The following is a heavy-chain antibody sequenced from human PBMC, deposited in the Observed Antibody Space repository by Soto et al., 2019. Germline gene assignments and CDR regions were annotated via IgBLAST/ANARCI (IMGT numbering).Heavy chain of an antibody. CDR1: GFTFNTYA. CDR2: FTGGDGFT. CDR3: ARNGGKYVIVVGY. Sequence: PGGSLRLSCAASGFTFNTYALSWVRQRPGKGLEWVSAFTGGDGFTYYADSVKGRFTISRDNSKNALYLQMNSLRAEDTAVYYCARNGGKYVIVVGYWGQGTLVTVSS. D-gene: IGHD2-21*01. J-gene: IGHJ4*02. V-gene: IGHV3-23*01.